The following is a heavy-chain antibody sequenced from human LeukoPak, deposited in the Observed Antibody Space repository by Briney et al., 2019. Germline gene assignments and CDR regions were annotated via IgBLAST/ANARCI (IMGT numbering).Heavy chain of an antibody. J-gene: IGHJ5*02. CDR1: GYTFTGYY. CDR2: INPNSGGT. CDR3: ARALLYDILTGYYSAVDWFDP. V-gene: IGHV1-2*02. D-gene: IGHD3-9*01. Sequence: GASVKVSCKASGYTFTGYYMHWVRQAPGQGLEWMGWINPNSGGTNYAQKFQGRVTMTRDTSISTAYMELSRLRSDDTAVYYCARALLYDILTGYYSAVDWFDPWGQGTLVTVSS.